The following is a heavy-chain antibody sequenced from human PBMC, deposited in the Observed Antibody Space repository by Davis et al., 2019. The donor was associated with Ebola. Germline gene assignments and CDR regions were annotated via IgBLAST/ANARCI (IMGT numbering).Heavy chain of an antibody. CDR3: ARIRPYSGYVGPDFDY. J-gene: IGHJ4*02. Sequence: PSETLSLTCTVSGGSISSGGYYWSWIRQHPGKGLEWIGYIYYSGSTYYNPSLKSRVTISVDTSKNQFSLKLSSVTAADTAVYYCARIRPYSGYVGPDFDYWGQGTLVTVSS. CDR2: IYYSGST. V-gene: IGHV4-31*03. CDR1: GGSISSGGYY. D-gene: IGHD5-12*01.